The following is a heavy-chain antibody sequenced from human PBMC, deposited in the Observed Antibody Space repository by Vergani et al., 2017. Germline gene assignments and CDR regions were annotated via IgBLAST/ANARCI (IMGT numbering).Heavy chain of an antibody. CDR1: GGTFSSYT. J-gene: IGHJ4*02. CDR3: ASIGIAARRQRDY. CDR2: IIPIFGTS. Sequence: QVQLVQSGAEVKKPGSSVKVSCKASGGTFSSYTINWVRQAPGQGLEWMGGIIPIFGTSNYAQTFQGRVTLTADESTSTAYMELSSLRSEDTALYYCASIGIAARRQRDYWGQGTLVTVSS. D-gene: IGHD6-6*01. V-gene: IGHV1-69*01.